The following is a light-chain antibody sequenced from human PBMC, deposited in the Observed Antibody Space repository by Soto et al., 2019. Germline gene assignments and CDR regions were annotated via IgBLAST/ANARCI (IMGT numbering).Light chain of an antibody. CDR1: QSVSNN. V-gene: IGKV3-15*01. CDR2: GAS. CDR3: QQYNNWWT. Sequence: EIVMTQSPATLSVSPGERATLSCRASQSVSNNLAWYQKKPGQAPRLLIYGASTRATRIPARFSGSGSGTEFTLTISSLQSEDFAFYYCQQYNNWWTFGQGTRVDI. J-gene: IGKJ1*01.